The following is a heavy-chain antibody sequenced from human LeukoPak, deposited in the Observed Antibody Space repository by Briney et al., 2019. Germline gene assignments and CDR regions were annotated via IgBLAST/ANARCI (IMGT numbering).Heavy chain of an antibody. Sequence: ASVKVSCKASGYTFTGYYMHWVRQAPGQGLEWLGIINLTGGSTNYAQKFQGRVTMTRDTSTSTVYMELSSLRSEDTAVYYCARELIFGVVIVFDYWGQGTLVTVPS. V-gene: IGHV1-46*01. CDR2: INLTGGST. D-gene: IGHD3-3*01. CDR3: ARELIFGVVIVFDY. CDR1: GYTFTGYY. J-gene: IGHJ4*02.